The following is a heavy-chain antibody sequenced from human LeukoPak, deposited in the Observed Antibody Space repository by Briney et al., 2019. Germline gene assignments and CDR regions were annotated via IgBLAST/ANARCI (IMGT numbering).Heavy chain of an antibody. V-gene: IGHV1-69*04. CDR1: GGTFSSYA. CDR2: IIPILGIA. J-gene: IGHJ4*02. Sequence: SVKVSCKASGGTFSSYAISWVRQAPGQGLEWMGRIIPILGIANYAQKFQGRVTITADKSTSTAYMELSSLRSEDTAVYYCARDSVIAAAVDYWGQGTLVAVSS. CDR3: ARDSVIAAAVDY. D-gene: IGHD6-13*01.